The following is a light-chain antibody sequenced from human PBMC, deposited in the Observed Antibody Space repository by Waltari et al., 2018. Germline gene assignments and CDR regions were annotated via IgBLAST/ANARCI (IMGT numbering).Light chain of an antibody. CDR2: EVS. CDR3: CSYAGSYTWV. J-gene: IGLJ3*02. Sequence: QSALTQPRSVSGSPGQSVTISCTGTSSDVGGYNYVSCYQQHPGKAPKLMSYEVSKRPSVVPDRFSGSKSGNTASLTISGLQAEDEADYYCCSYAGSYTWVFGGGTKLTVL. V-gene: IGLV2-11*01. CDR1: SSDVGGYNY.